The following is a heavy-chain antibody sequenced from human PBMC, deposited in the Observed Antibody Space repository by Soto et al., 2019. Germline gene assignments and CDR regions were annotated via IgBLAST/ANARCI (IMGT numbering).Heavy chain of an antibody. CDR1: GFTFSNYD. V-gene: IGHV3-30*18. CDR2: ISDDGSDK. CDR3: AKDPAWAITHYTMEV. J-gene: IGHJ6*02. D-gene: IGHD5-12*01. Sequence: QVQLVESGGGVVQPGRSLRLSCAASGFTFSNYDMHWVRQAPGKGLEWVAVISDDGSDKYYADSVKGRFTISRDNSKNTGKLQMNSLRTVDTAVYHCAKDPAWAITHYTMEVWRQGTTVTVSS.